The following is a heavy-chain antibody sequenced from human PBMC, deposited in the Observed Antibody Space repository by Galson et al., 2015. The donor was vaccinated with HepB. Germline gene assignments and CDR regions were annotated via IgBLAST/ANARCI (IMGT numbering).Heavy chain of an antibody. D-gene: IGHD6-19*01. Sequence: SLRLSCAASGFTFSSYWMRWVRQAPGKGLEWVANIKQDGSEKYYVDSVKGRFTISRDNAKNSLYLQMNSLRAEDTAVYYCAREGGLGSGWYYRQVGNWFDPWGQGTLVTVSS. CDR3: AREGGLGSGWYYRQVGNWFDP. CDR1: GFTFSSYW. J-gene: IGHJ5*02. V-gene: IGHV3-7*03. CDR2: IKQDGSEK.